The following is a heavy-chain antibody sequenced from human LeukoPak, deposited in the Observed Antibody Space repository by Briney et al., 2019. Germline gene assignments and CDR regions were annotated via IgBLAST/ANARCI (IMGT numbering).Heavy chain of an antibody. CDR1: GGSISSYY. J-gene: IGHJ5*02. CDR3: ARSYYDSSGYYFNWFDP. D-gene: IGHD3-22*01. Sequence: SETLSLTCTVSGGSISSYYWSWIRQPPGKGLEWIGYIYYSGSTNYNPSLKSRVTISVDTSKNQFSLKLSSVTAADTAVYYCARSYYDSSGYYFNWFDPWGQGTLVTVSP. V-gene: IGHV4-59*01. CDR2: IYYSGST.